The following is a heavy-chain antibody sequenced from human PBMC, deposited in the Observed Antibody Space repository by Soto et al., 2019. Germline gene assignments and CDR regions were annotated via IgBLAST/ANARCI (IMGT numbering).Heavy chain of an antibody. CDR3: AKDGRNGYNLFY. Sequence: QVQLQESGPGVVKPSGTLSLTCAVSGDSISSGGWWSWVRQPPGKGLEWIGEIYHSGSTNYNPSLKSRVSISVDKSMNHFSLNLNSVNAADTAIYYCAKDGRNGYNLFYWGQGTLVTVSS. CDR2: IYHSGST. D-gene: IGHD5-12*01. V-gene: IGHV4-4*02. CDR1: GDSISSGGW. J-gene: IGHJ4*02.